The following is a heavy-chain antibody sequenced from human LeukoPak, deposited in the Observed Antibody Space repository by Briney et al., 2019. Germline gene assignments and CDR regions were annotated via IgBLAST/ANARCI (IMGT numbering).Heavy chain of an antibody. CDR3: ARDQSNFNWFDP. D-gene: IGHD4-11*01. CDR2: IDSRSSAI. J-gene: IGHJ5*02. V-gene: IGHV3-48*04. CDR1: GFTFSSYS. Sequence: QPGGSLRLSCAASGFTFSSYSMSWVRQAPGKGLEWVSYIDSRSSAIYYADSVKGRFTISRDNAKNSLYLQMNSLRAEDTAVYYCARDQSNFNWFDPWGQGTLVTVSS.